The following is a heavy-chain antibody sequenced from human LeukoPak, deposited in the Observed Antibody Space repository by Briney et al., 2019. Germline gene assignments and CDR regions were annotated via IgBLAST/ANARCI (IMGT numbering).Heavy chain of an antibody. J-gene: IGHJ3*02. CDR2: ISYDGSNK. Sequence: PGGSLRFSCPAPGLTFSSYGMHWVRQAPAKGLKWVAVISYDGSNKYYADSVKGRFTISRDNSKNTLYLQMNSLRAEDTAVYYCAKIQIHGYLRELSSIDIWGQGTMVTVSS. CDR3: AKIQIHGYLRELSSIDI. D-gene: IGHD5-18*01. CDR1: GLTFSSYG. V-gene: IGHV3-30*18.